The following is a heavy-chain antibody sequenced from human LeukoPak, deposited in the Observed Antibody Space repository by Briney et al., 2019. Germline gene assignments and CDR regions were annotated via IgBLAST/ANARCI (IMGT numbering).Heavy chain of an antibody. D-gene: IGHD1-26*01. Sequence: GRSLRLSCAASGFTFSSYGMHWVRQAPGKGLEWVAVISYDGSNKYYADSVKGRFTISRDNSKNTLYLQMNSLRAEDTAVYYCANEWEPLLFDYWGQGTLVTVSS. CDR2: ISYDGSNK. CDR3: ANEWEPLLFDY. J-gene: IGHJ4*02. CDR1: GFTFSSYG. V-gene: IGHV3-30*18.